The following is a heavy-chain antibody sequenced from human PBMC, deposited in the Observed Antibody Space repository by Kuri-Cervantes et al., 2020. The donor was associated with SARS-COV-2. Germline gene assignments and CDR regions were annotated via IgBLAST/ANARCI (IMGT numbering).Heavy chain of an antibody. J-gene: IGHJ4*01. CDR2: INHSGST. V-gene: IGHV4-34*01. D-gene: IGHD3-22*01. Sequence: SQTLSLTCAVYGGSFSGYYWSWIRQPPGKGLEWIGEINHSGSTNYNPSLKSRVTISVDTSKNQFSLKLSSVTAADTAVYYCARRTNYDTSGYYSQPDYWGHGNLVTVSS. CDR1: GGSFSGYY. CDR3: ARRTNYDTSGYYSQPDY.